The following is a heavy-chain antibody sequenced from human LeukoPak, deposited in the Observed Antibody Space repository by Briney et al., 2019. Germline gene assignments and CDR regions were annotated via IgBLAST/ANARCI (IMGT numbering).Heavy chain of an antibody. V-gene: IGHV4-39*07. CDR3: ARDPVAGKRDWFDP. CDR1: GGSISSSSYY. J-gene: IGHJ5*02. Sequence: SETLSLTCTVSGGSISSSSYYWGWIRQPPGKGLEWIGSIYYSGSTYYNPSLKSRVTISVDTSKNQFSLKLSSVTAADTAVYYCARDPVAGKRDWFDPWGQGTLVTVSS. CDR2: IYYSGST. D-gene: IGHD6-19*01.